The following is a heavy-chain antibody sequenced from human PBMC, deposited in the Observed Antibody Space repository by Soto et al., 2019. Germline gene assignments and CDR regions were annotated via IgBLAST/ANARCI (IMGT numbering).Heavy chain of an antibody. V-gene: IGHV4-34*01. CDR1: GGSFSGYD. Sequence: SEALSLTCAVYGGSFSGYDWSWIRQPPGKGLEWIGEINHSGSTNYNPSLKSRVTVSVDTSKNQFSLKLSSVTAADTAVYYCAREGEDYDFWRGYCSYSYYGMDVWGQGTTVTVSS. D-gene: IGHD3-3*01. CDR3: AREGEDYDFWRGYCSYSYYGMDV. CDR2: INHSGST. J-gene: IGHJ6*02.